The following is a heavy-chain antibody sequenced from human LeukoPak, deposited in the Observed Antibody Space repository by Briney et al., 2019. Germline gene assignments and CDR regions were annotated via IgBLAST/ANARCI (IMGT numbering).Heavy chain of an antibody. CDR1: GFTFSSYW. CDR3: ARLCRRYYDSSGYYLDY. D-gene: IGHD3-22*01. J-gene: IGHJ4*02. Sequence: GGSLRLSCAASGFTFSSYWMSWVRQAPGKGLEWEANIKQDGSEKYYVDSVKGRFTISRDNAKNSLYLQMNSLRAEDTAVYYCARLCRRYYDSSGYYLDYWGQGTLVTVSS. V-gene: IGHV3-7*01. CDR2: IKQDGSEK.